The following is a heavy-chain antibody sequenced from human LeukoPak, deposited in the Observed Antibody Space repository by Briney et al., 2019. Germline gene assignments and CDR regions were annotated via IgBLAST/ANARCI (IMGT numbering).Heavy chain of an antibody. J-gene: IGHJ5*02. CDR1: GYSFTNYW. V-gene: IGHV5-51*01. D-gene: IGHD6-19*01. CDR2: IFPGDSDT. Sequence: GESLKISCMGSGYSFTNYWIGGVRQMPGKGLEWMAIIFPGDSDTRYSPSFRGQVTISVDKSISTVYLQWSSLKASDSAMYYCARPSSGWYGWFDPWGQGTLVTVSS. CDR3: ARPSSGWYGWFDP.